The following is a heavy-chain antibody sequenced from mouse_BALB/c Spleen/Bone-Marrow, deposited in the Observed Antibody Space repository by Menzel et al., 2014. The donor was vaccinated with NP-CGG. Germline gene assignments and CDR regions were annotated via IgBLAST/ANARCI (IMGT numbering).Heavy chain of an antibody. Sequence: EVHLVEPGGALVKPGGSLKLSCAASGFTFSDYAMSWVRQSPEKRLEWVAEISNGGNYTYYPDTVTGRFTISRDNAKNTLYLEMSSLRSEDTAMYYCSRNSNYSFDFWGQGTTLTVSS. CDR3: SRNSNYSFDF. CDR2: ISNGGNYT. D-gene: IGHD2-5*01. J-gene: IGHJ2*01. V-gene: IGHV5-9-4*01. CDR1: GFTFSDYA.